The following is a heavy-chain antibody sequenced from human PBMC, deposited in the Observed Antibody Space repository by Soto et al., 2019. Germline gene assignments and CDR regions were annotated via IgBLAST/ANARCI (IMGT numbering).Heavy chain of an antibody. CDR1: GYTFTSYD. J-gene: IGHJ3*02. CDR3: ARVSDCSGGSCYIDAFDI. V-gene: IGHV1-8*01. D-gene: IGHD2-15*01. CDR2: MNPNSGNT. Sequence: ASVKVSCKASGYTFTSYDINWVRQATGQGLEWMGWMNPNSGNTGYAQKFQGRVTMTRNTSISTAYMELSSLRSEDTAVYYCARVSDCSGGSCYIDAFDIWGKGTMVTVSS.